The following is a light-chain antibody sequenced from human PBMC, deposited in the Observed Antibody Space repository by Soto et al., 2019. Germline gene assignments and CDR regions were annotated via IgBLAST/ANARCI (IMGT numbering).Light chain of an antibody. CDR1: SFNVKNNY. J-gene: IGLJ7*01. CDR3: ASCDDSMSDTV. V-gene: IGLV1-47*01. Sequence: QPVLTQPASLSGTPGQRVTISCSGSSFNVKNNYVYWYQQVPGTAPKLFIYSNNRRPSEVPDRFSASKSDSSASLALSGLRPEDEADYYCASCDDSMSDTVFGGGTQLTVL. CDR2: SNN.